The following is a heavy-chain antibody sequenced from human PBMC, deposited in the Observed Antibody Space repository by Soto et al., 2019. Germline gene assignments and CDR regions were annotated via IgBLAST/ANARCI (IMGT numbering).Heavy chain of an antibody. CDR1: GRSFSGYY. CDR3: AIAKSQRGYSGYDPFDY. CDR2: INHSGST. J-gene: IGHJ4*02. V-gene: IGHV4-34*01. D-gene: IGHD5-12*01. Sequence: PSETLSLTCAVHGRSFSGYYWSWIRPPPGKGLEWIGEINHSGSTNYNPSLKSRVTISVDTSKNQFSLKLSSVTAADTAVYYCAIAKSQRGYSGYDPFDYWGQGTLVTVSS.